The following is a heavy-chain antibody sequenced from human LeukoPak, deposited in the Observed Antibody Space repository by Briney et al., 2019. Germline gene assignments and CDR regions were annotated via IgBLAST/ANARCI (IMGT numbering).Heavy chain of an antibody. CDR2: IYTSGST. CDR1: GGSISSGSYY. Sequence: PSETLSLTCTVSGGSISSGSYYWSWIRQPAGKGLEWIGRIYTSGSTNYNPSLKSRVTMSVDTSKNQFSLKLSSVTAADTAVYYCAREVVLAPYYFDYWGQGTLVTVSS. J-gene: IGHJ4*02. CDR3: AREVVLAPYYFDY. D-gene: IGHD2-15*01. V-gene: IGHV4-61*02.